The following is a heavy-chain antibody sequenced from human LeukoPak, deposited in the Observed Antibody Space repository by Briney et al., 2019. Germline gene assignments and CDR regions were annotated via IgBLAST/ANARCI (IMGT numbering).Heavy chain of an antibody. D-gene: IGHD3-22*01. CDR2: IYPGDSDT. V-gene: IGHV5-51*01. J-gene: IGHJ4*02. CDR3: ARHSVPTYYYDSTASRAADY. Sequence: GESLKISCKGSGYSFSSHWIGWVRQMPGKGLEWMGVIYPGDSDTRYSPSFQGQVTISADRAINTAYLQWSSLKASDTAMYYCARHSVPTYYYDSTASRAADYWGQGTLVTVSS. CDR1: GYSFSSHW.